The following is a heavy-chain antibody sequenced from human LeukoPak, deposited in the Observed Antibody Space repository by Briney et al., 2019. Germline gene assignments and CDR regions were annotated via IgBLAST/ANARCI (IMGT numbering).Heavy chain of an antibody. CDR1: GFTFSRYW. CDR3: ARGYYYDSSGPEDY. D-gene: IGHD3-22*01. CDR2: INSDGSST. Sequence: GGSLRLSCAASGFTFSRYWMHWVRQAPGKGLVWVSRINSDGSSTSYADSVKGRFTISRDNAKNTLYLQMNSLRAEDTAVYYCARGYYYDSSGPEDYSGQGTLVTVSS. J-gene: IGHJ4*02. V-gene: IGHV3-74*01.